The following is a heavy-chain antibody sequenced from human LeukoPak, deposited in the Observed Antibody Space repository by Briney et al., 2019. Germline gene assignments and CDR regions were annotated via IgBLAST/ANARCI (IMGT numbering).Heavy chain of an antibody. CDR2: INPNSGGT. J-gene: IGHJ4*02. Sequence: ASVKVSCKASGYSFTGYYMHWVRQAPGQGLEWMGWINPNSGGTNYAQKFQGRVTMTRDTSISTAYMELSRLRSDDTAVYYCARGTVSMVRGVTGGASFDYWGQGTLVTVSS. V-gene: IGHV1-2*02. D-gene: IGHD3-10*01. CDR1: GYSFTGYY. CDR3: ARGTVSMVRGVTGGASFDY.